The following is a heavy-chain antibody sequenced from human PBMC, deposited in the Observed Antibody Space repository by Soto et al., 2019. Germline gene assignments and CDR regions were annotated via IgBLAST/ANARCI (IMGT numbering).Heavy chain of an antibody. D-gene: IGHD3-22*01. Sequence: GGSLRLSCAASGFTFSSYAMSWVRQAPGKGLECVSAISGSGGSTYYADSVKGRFTISRDNSKNTLYLQMNSLRAEDTAVYYCAKDPHYYDSSGPDNAFDIWGQGTMVTV. CDR2: ISGSGGST. CDR3: AKDPHYYDSSGPDNAFDI. CDR1: GFTFSSYA. J-gene: IGHJ3*02. V-gene: IGHV3-23*01.